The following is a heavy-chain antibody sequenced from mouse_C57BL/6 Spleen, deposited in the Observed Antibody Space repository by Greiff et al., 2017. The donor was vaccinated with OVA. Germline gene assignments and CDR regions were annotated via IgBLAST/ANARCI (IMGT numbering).Heavy chain of an antibody. D-gene: IGHD1-1*01. J-gene: IGHJ4*01. Sequence: VQLQQPGAELVKPGASVKMSCKASGYTFTSYWITWVKQRPGQGLEWIGDIYPGSGSTNYNEKFKSKATLTVDTSSSTAYMQLSSLTSEDSAVYYCARDGYYYGSSYDGMDYWGQGTSVTVSS. CDR2: IYPGSGST. CDR1: GYTFTSYW. V-gene: IGHV1-55*01. CDR3: ARDGYYYGSSYDGMDY.